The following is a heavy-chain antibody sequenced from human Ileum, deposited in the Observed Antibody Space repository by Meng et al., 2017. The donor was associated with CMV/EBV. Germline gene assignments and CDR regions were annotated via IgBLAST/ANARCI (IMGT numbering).Heavy chain of an antibody. CDR3: ARGYCSGATCYPYYFDY. CDR2: IHIGGTT. J-gene: IGHJ4*02. V-gene: IGHV4-4*07. CDR1: RDSISRNY. Sequence: QAQLPGSRPGLVNPSDTLSLTCTVSRDSISRNYWNWIRQPAGKGLESIGRIHIGGTTDYNPSLKSRVTMSVDTSKNQLSLKLTSVTAADTAVYYCARGYCSGATCYPYYFDYWGQGTLVTVSS. D-gene: IGHD2-15*01.